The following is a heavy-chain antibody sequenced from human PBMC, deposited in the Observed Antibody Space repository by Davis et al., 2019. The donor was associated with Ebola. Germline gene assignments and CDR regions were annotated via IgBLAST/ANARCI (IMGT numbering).Heavy chain of an antibody. J-gene: IGHJ5*02. V-gene: IGHV4-38-2*02. Sequence: SETLSLTCTVSGYSISSGYYWGWIRQPPGQGLEWIGSIYHSGSTYYNPSLKSRVTISVDTSKNQFSLKLSSVTAADTAMYYCARRGTSSWYAGWFDPWGQGTLVTVSS. CDR3: ARRGTSSWYAGWFDP. CDR2: IYHSGST. D-gene: IGHD6-13*01. CDR1: GYSISSGYY.